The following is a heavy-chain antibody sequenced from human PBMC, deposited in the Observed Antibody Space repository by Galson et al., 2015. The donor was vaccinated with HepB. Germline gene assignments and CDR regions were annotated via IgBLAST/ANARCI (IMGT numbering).Heavy chain of an antibody. J-gene: IGHJ4*02. D-gene: IGHD2/OR15-2a*01. V-gene: IGHV3-48*04. CDR1: GFTFSSYP. Sequence: SLRLSCAASGFTFSSYPMNWVRQAPGKGLEWVSYISSSSSTIYYADSVKGRFTISRDNAKNSLYLQMNSLRAEDTAVYYCARGGLGHTLDYWGQGTLVTVSS. CDR2: ISSSSSTI. CDR3: ARGGLGHTLDY.